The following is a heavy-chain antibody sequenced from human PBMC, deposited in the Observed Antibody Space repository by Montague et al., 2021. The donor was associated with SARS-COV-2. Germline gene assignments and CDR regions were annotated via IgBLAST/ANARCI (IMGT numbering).Heavy chain of an antibody. Sequence: CAISGDSVSSNSAAWDWIRQSPSRGLEWLGRTYYRSQWYNDYAVSVGSRIAINPDTSKNHFSLQLDSVTPEDTAVYYCARSQHCGGGRCYSLSWFDPWGQGTLFIVSS. CDR2: TYYRSQWYN. J-gene: IGHJ5*02. CDR3: ARSQHCGGGRCYSLSWFDP. CDR1: GDSVSSNSAA. V-gene: IGHV6-1*01. D-gene: IGHD2-15*01.